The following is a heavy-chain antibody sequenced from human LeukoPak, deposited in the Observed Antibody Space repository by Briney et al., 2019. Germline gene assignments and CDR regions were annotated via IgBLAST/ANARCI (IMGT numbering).Heavy chain of an antibody. Sequence: PSETLSLTCTVSGGSISSSSYYWGWIRQPPGKGLEWIGSIYYSGSTYYNPSLKSRVTISVDTSKNQFSLKLSSVTAADTAAYYCARALPGRGADYSGQGTLVTVSA. D-gene: IGHD6-19*01. J-gene: IGHJ4*02. CDR1: GGSISSSSYY. CDR2: IYYSGST. CDR3: ARALPGRGADY. V-gene: IGHV4-39*01.